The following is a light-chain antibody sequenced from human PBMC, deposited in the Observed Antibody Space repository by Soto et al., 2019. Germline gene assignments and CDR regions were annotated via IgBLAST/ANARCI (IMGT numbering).Light chain of an antibody. CDR3: AAWDDILNGLYV. V-gene: IGLV1-44*01. CDR2: SSN. CDR1: SSNIGSNN. J-gene: IGLJ1*01. Sequence: QSVLTQPPSASGTPGQRVTISCSGSSSNIGSNNVNWYQHLPGAAPKLLIYSSNQRPSGVPDRFSGSKSGTSASLAITGLQSEDEADYYCAAWDDILNGLYVFGTGTQLTVL.